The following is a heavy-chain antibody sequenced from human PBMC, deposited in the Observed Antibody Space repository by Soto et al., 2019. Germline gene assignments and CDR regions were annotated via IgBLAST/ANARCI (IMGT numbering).Heavy chain of an antibody. CDR2: ISSSGTTI. J-gene: IGHJ4*02. D-gene: IGHD6-13*01. CDR1: GFTFSSYE. CDR3: ARVAASAAVYFDY. V-gene: IGHV3-48*03. Sequence: EVQLVESGGGLVQSGGSLRLSCAASGFTFSSYEMNWVRQAPGKGLEWVSYISSSGTTIYYADSVKGRFTISRDNAKNSLYLQMNSLRAEDTAVYFCARVAASAAVYFDYWGQGTLVTVSS.